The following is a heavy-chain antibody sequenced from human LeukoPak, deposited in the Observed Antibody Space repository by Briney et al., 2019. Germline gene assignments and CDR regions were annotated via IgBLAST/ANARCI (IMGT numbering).Heavy chain of an antibody. V-gene: IGHV3-13*05. CDR2: IGTAGDP. CDR3: ARSSGSSPDDAFDI. D-gene: IGHD3-10*01. CDR1: GFTFSSYD. Sequence: PGGSLRLSCAASGFTFSSYDMHWVCQATGKGLEWVSAIGTAGDPYYPGSVKGRFTISRENAKNSLYLQMNSLRAGDTAVYYCARSSGSSPDDAFDIWGQGTMVTVSS. J-gene: IGHJ3*02.